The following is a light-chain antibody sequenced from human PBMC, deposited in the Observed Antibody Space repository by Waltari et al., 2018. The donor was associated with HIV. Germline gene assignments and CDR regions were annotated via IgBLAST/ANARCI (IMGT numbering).Light chain of an antibody. CDR3: QQYYSTPRT. CDR2: WAS. CDR1: HIVLYSPNNKNY. J-gene: IGKJ1*01. Sequence: DIAMTQYQDSLAVSLCEQPTTNCKSTHIVLYSPNNKNYLAWYQQKPGQHPKLLIYWASTRESGVPDRFSGSGSGTDFTLTISSLQAEDVAVYYCQQYYSTPRTFGQGTKVEIK. V-gene: IGKV4-1*01.